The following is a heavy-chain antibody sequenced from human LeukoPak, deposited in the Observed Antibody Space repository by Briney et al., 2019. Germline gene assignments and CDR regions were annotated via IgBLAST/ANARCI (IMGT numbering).Heavy chain of an antibody. Sequence: WASVKVSCKASGYTFTSYVISWVRQAPGQVFDSMGWISAYNGNTNYAQKLQGRVTMTTDTSTSTANMELRSLRSDDTAVYYCARDRVAGYYYYGMDVWGQGTTVTVSS. V-gene: IGHV1-18*01. D-gene: IGHD6-19*01. J-gene: IGHJ6*02. CDR2: ISAYNGNT. CDR1: GYTFTSYV. CDR3: ARDRVAGYYYYGMDV.